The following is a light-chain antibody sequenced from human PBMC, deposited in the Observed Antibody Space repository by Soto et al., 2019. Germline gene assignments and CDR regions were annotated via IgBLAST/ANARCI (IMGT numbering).Light chain of an antibody. V-gene: IGKV3-15*01. Sequence: EIVMTQSPATLSVSPGERATLSCRASQSVSSNLAWYQQKPGQAHRLLIYGASTRATGIPARFSGSGSGTEFNLTISSLQSEDFAVYYCQHYNNWPRTFGQGTKVEIK. CDR1: QSVSSN. CDR3: QHYNNWPRT. CDR2: GAS. J-gene: IGKJ1*01.